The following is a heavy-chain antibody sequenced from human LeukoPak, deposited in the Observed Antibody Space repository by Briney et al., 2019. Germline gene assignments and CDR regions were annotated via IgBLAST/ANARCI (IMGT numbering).Heavy chain of an antibody. V-gene: IGHV3-48*01. CDR1: GFTFSSHS. Sequence: PGGSLRLSCAASGFTFSSHSMNWVRQTPGKGLEWISYISSSSTIIHYADSVKGRFTISRDNAENTLYLQMNSLRAEDTALYYCARSQSGVFDVWGQGTMVTVSS. CDR2: ISSSSTII. D-gene: IGHD2-8*01. CDR3: ARSQSGVFDV. J-gene: IGHJ3*01.